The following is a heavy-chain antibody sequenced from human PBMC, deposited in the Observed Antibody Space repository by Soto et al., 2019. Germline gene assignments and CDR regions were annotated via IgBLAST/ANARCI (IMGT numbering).Heavy chain of an antibody. Sequence: PSETLSLTCAVYGGSFSGYYWTWIRQPPGTGLEWIGEINHSGSTNYNPSLKSRVTISVDTSKNQFSLKLTSVTAADTAVYYCARDKITGLFGYWGQGTLVNVSS. D-gene: IGHD2-8*02. CDR2: INHSGST. CDR1: GGSFSGYY. CDR3: ARDKITGLFGY. J-gene: IGHJ4*02. V-gene: IGHV4-34*01.